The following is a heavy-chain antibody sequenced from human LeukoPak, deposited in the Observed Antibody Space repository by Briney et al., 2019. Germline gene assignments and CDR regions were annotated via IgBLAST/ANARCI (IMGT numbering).Heavy chain of an antibody. D-gene: IGHD3-22*01. CDR3: ARTMGYYDSSGLLAFDAFDI. Sequence: PSETLSLTCAVYGGSFSGYYWSWIRQPPGKGLEWIGEINHSGSTNYNPSLKSRVTISVDTSKNQFSLKLSSVTAADTAVYYCARTMGYYDSSGLLAFDAFDIWGQGTMVTVSS. CDR1: GGSFSGYY. CDR2: INHSGST. J-gene: IGHJ3*02. V-gene: IGHV4-34*01.